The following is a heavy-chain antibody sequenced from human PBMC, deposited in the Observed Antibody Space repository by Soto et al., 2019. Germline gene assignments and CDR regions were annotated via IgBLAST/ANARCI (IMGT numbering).Heavy chain of an antibody. Sequence: ASVKVSCKASGYTFTGYYVHWVREAPGQGLEWMGWINPETGGTSYAQKFQGRVTLSRDTSINTAYLELSSLRFDDAAVYFCARASLQVISDGMDVWGQGTTVTVSS. V-gene: IGHV1-2*02. D-gene: IGHD2-21*01. CDR1: GYTFTGYY. CDR3: ARASLQVISDGMDV. J-gene: IGHJ6*02. CDR2: INPETGGT.